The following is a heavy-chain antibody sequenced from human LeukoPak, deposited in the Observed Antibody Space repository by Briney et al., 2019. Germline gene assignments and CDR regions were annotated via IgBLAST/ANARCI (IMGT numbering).Heavy chain of an antibody. D-gene: IGHD1-1*01. CDR3: AELHGRINWFDP. Sequence: PGGSLRLSCTASGFTIDTYDMSWVRQAPGKGLEWVSTIAGGGRGATYYADSVKGRFTIPRDRSKKILYLQMNRLRGGDTGIYYCAELHGRINWFDPWGQGTLVTVS. V-gene: IGHV3-23*01. J-gene: IGHJ5*02. CDR2: IAGGGRGAT. CDR1: GFTIDTYD.